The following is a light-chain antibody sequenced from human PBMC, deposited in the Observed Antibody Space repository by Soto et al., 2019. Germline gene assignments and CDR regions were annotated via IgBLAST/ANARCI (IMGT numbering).Light chain of an antibody. V-gene: IGKV2D-29*01. J-gene: IGKJ4*01. CDR3: MQSIQLPIT. CDR2: EVS. Sequence: DVVLTQTPRSLSVTPGQPASISCKSSQSLLYSDGRTYVYWYLQKPGQPPQLLIHEVSNRFSRVRDRFSGSGSGTDFTLKISRVEAEDVGVYYWMQSIQLPITFGGGTNVEIK. CDR1: QSLLYSDGRTY.